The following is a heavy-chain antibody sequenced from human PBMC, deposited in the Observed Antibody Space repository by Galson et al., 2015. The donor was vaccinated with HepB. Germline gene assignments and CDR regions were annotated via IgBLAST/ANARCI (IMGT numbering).Heavy chain of an antibody. CDR2: ISSSRNTI. CDR1: GFTFSSYG. CDR3: ARGDYIGDY. Sequence: SLRLSCAASGFTFSSYGMNWVRQAPGKGLEWVSYISSSRNTIYYADSVKGRFTISRDNTKNSLYLQMNSLRAEDTAVYYCARGDYIGDYWGQGTLVTVSS. J-gene: IGHJ4*02. D-gene: IGHD4-11*01. V-gene: IGHV3-48*04.